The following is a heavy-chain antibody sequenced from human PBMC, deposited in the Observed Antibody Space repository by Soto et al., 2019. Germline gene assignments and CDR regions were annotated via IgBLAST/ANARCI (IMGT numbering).Heavy chain of an antibody. CDR3: AMSYDSSGYPMDY. D-gene: IGHD3-22*01. Sequence: GGSLRLSCAASGFTFSSYGMHWVRQAPGKGLEWVAVISYDGSNKYYADSVKGRFTISRDNSKNTLYLQMNSLRAEDTAVYYCAMSYDSSGYPMDYWGQGTLVTVSS. V-gene: IGHV3-30*03. J-gene: IGHJ4*02. CDR1: GFTFSSYG. CDR2: ISYDGSNK.